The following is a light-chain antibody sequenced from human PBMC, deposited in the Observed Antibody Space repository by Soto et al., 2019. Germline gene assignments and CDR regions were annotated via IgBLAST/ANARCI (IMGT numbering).Light chain of an antibody. CDR3: QQRSNPIT. V-gene: IGKV3D-20*02. Sequence: ESGLTHSPGTLSLSPGERATLSCRASQSVSSNYLAWYQQKPGQAPRLLIYGASTRASGIPDRFSGSGSGTDFTLTISRLEPEDFAVYYCQQRSNPITFGQATRLEIK. J-gene: IGKJ5*01. CDR1: QSVSSNY. CDR2: GAS.